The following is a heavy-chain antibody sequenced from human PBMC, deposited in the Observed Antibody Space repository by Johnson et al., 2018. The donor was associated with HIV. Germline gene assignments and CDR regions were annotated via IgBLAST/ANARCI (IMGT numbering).Heavy chain of an antibody. J-gene: IGHJ3*02. CDR2: ISGSGGRT. V-gene: IGHV3-23*04. D-gene: IGHD6-19*01. CDR1: GFTFSSYA. Sequence: EVQVVESGGGVVQPGRSLRLSCAASGFTFSSYAMHWVRQAPGKGLEWVSGISGSGGRTYYADSVKGRFTISRDNSKNTLYLQMNSLRAEDTAVYYCARDGVAGTSGDIWGQGTMVTVSS. CDR3: ARDGVAGTSGDI.